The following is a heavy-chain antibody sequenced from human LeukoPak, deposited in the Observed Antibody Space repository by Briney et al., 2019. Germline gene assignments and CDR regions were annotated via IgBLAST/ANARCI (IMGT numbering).Heavy chain of an antibody. V-gene: IGHV3-30*04. Sequence: PGGSLRLSCAASGFTFSSYAMLWVRQALGKGLEWVATISYEGAYKFYADSVKGRCTISRDNSMNTLYLQMNSLSAEDTAVYYCARMGYCTSTTCYHYFEYWGQGTLVIVSS. J-gene: IGHJ4*02. CDR2: ISYEGAYK. D-gene: IGHD2-2*01. CDR3: ARMGYCTSTTCYHYFEY. CDR1: GFTFSSYA.